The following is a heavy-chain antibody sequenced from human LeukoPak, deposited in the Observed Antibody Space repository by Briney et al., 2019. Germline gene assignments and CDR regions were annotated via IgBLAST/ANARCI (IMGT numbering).Heavy chain of an antibody. CDR1: GYSFHSQW. CDR2: IYPGDSDT. D-gene: IGHD6-19*01. V-gene: IGHV5-51*01. CDR3: ASRTVAGPFNWYFDL. Sequence: GESLKISCKGPGYSFHSQWIGWVRQMPGKGLEWMGIIYPGDSDTRYSPSFQGQVTISADKSISTAYLQWSSLKASDTAMYYCASRTVAGPFNWYFDLWGRGTLVTVSS. J-gene: IGHJ2*01.